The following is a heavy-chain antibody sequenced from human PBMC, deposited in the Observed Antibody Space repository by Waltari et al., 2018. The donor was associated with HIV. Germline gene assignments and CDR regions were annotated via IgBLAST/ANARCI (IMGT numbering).Heavy chain of an antibody. J-gene: IGHJ6*02. V-gene: IGHV7-4-1*02. CDR3: ARVAGYSSDYYYYYGMDV. D-gene: IGHD6-25*01. Sequence: QVQLVPSGSELKKPGAYVTVSCKASGYTFTSFARHWFRQATGPGLEWMGWINTNTGNPTYAQGFTGRFVFSLDTSVSTAYLQISSLKAEDTAVYYCARVAGYSSDYYYYYGMDVWGQGTTVTVSS. CDR2: INTNTGNP. CDR1: GYTFTSFA.